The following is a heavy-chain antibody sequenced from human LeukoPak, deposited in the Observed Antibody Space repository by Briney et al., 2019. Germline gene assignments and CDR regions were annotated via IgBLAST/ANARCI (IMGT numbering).Heavy chain of an antibody. V-gene: IGHV3-30-3*01. CDR1: GFTFSSYW. D-gene: IGHD6-19*01. J-gene: IGHJ4*02. CDR2: ISYDGSNK. CDR3: ARVGDRIAVAGSFDY. Sequence: PGGSLRLSCAASGFTFSSYWMHWVRQAPGKGLEWVAVISYDGSNKYYADSVKGRFTISRDNSKNTLYLQMNSLRAEDTAVYYCARVGDRIAVAGSFDYWGQGTLVTVSS.